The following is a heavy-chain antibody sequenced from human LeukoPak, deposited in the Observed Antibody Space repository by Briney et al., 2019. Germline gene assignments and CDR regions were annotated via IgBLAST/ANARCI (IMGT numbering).Heavy chain of an antibody. CDR3: AKDLSDYYDSSGGTDY. D-gene: IGHD3-22*01. CDR1: GFTFSSYW. V-gene: IGHV3-7*03. Sequence: GGSLRLSCAASGFTFSSYWMSWVRQAPGKGLEWVANIKQDGSEKYYVDSVKGRFTISRDNAKNSLYLQMNSLRAEDTAVYYCAKDLSDYYDSSGGTDYWGQGTLVTVSS. CDR2: IKQDGSEK. J-gene: IGHJ4*02.